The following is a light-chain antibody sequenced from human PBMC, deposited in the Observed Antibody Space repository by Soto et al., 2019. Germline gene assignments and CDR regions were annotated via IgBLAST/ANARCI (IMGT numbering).Light chain of an antibody. Sequence: IVLTQSPGTLSLSPGERGTLSCRASQSASNTYLAWYQQKSGQAPRLLIYGASSRATGIPDRFSGSGSGTDFTLTISRMEPEDFAVYYCQHYGGSPLTFGGGTKVEIK. CDR3: QHYGGSPLT. V-gene: IGKV3-20*01. J-gene: IGKJ4*01. CDR1: QSASNTY. CDR2: GAS.